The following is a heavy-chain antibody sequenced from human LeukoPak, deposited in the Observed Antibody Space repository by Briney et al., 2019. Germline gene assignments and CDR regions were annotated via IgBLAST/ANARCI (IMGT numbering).Heavy chain of an antibody. D-gene: IGHD3-3*01. V-gene: IGHV4-39*07. CDR1: GGSISSSSYY. Sequence: SETLSLTCTVSGGSISSSSYYWGWIRQPPGKGLEWIGSIYYSGSTYYNPSLKSRITISVDTSKNQFSLKLSSVTAADTAVYYCAKGSDFWSGLRWGYFDYWGQGTLVTVSS. CDR3: AKGSDFWSGLRWGYFDY. CDR2: IYYSGST. J-gene: IGHJ4*02.